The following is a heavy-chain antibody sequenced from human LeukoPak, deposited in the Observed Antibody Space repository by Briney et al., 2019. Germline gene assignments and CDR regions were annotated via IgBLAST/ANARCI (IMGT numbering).Heavy chain of an antibody. V-gene: IGHV3-30*04. J-gene: IGHJ4*02. D-gene: IGHD5-12*01. CDR3: ARDSPDIVATIVASNYFDY. Sequence: GRSLRLSCAASGFTFSSYAMHWVRQAPGKGLEWAAVISYDGSSKYYADSVKGRFTISRNNSKNTLYLQMNSLRAEDTAVYYCARDSPDIVATIVASNYFDYWGQGTLVTVSS. CDR1: GFTFSSYA. CDR2: ISYDGSSK.